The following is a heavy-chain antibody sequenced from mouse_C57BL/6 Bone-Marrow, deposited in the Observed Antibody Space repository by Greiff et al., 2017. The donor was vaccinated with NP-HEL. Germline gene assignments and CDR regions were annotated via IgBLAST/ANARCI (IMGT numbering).Heavy chain of an antibody. CDR2: IYPGSGDT. V-gene: IGHV1-66*01. CDR1: GYSFTSYY. CDR3: ARNYGSSYDYAMDY. J-gene: IGHJ4*01. Sequence: QVQLQQSGPELVKPGASVKISCKASGYSFTSYYIHWVKQRPGQGLEWIGWIYPGSGDTKYNEKFKGKAPLTADTSSSTAYMQLSSLTSEDSAVYYCARNYGSSYDYAMDYWGQGTSVTVSS. D-gene: IGHD1-1*01.